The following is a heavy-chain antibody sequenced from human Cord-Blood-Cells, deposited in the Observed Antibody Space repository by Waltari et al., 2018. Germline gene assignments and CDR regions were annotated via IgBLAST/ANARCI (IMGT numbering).Heavy chain of an antibody. Sequence: QVQLQESGPGLVKPSETLSLTCTVSGGSISSYYWRWLRQPPGKGLEWIGYIYYSGSTNYNPSLKSRVTISVDTSKNQFSLKLSSVTAADTAVYYCARGGHDILTGYSPLDYWGQGTLVTVSS. D-gene: IGHD3-9*01. CDR3: ARGGHDILTGYSPLDY. CDR2: IYYSGST. V-gene: IGHV4-59*01. J-gene: IGHJ4*02. CDR1: GGSISSYY.